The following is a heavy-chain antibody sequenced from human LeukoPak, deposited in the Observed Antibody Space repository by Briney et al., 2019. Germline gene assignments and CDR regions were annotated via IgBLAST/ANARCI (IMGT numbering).Heavy chain of an antibody. CDR1: GYTFTDYY. Sequence: ASVKVSCKASGYTFTDYYVHWVRQAPGQGPEWMGWINPKSGGTNYAQKFQGRVTMTRDTSITTGYLDLSSLTSDDTAVYYCARGGSGGGYLYYFENWGQGTLVTVSS. J-gene: IGHJ4*02. CDR2: INPKSGGT. V-gene: IGHV1-2*02. CDR3: ARGGSGGGYLYYFEN. D-gene: IGHD2-15*01.